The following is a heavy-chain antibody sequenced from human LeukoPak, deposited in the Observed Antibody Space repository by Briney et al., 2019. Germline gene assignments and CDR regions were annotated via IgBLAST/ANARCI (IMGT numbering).Heavy chain of an antibody. V-gene: IGHV3-21*01. D-gene: IGHD3-16*01. CDR1: GFTFSTYS. CDR3: AREEQSGGLDF. Sequence: PGGSLRLSCAASGFTFSTYSINWVRQAPGKGLEWVSFISSGGTYIYYADSVKGRFTISRDNSKNSLYLQMNSLRAEDTAVYFCAREEQSGGLDFWGQGTLVTVSS. J-gene: IGHJ4*02. CDR2: ISSGGTYI.